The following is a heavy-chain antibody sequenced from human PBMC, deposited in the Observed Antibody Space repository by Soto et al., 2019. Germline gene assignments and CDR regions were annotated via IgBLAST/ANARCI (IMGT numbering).Heavy chain of an antibody. CDR2: IYYSGST. V-gene: IGHV4-59*01. D-gene: IGHD3-3*01. CDR1: GGSISSYY. J-gene: IGHJ6*02. CDR3: ARARIYDFWSGYYRHYYGMDV. Sequence: TSETLSLTCTVSGGSISSYYWSWIRQPPGKGLEWIGYIYYSGSTNYNPSLKSRVTISVDTSKNQFSLKLSSVTAADTAVYYCARARIYDFWSGYYRHYYGMDVWGQGNTVTVSS.